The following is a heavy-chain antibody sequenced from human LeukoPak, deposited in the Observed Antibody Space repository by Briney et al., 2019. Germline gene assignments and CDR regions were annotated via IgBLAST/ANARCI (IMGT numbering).Heavy chain of an antibody. Sequence: ASVKVSCKASGYTFTGYYMHWVRQAPGQGLEWMGIINPSGGSTSYAQKFQGRVTMTRDTSTSTVYMELSSLRSEDTAVYYCARDRSPGYSYGNRGYAFDIWGQGTMVTVSS. V-gene: IGHV1-46*01. J-gene: IGHJ3*02. D-gene: IGHD5-18*01. CDR2: INPSGGST. CDR3: ARDRSPGYSYGNRGYAFDI. CDR1: GYTFTGYY.